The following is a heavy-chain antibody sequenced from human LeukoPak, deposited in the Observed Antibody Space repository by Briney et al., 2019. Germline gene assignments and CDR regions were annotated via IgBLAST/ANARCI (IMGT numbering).Heavy chain of an antibody. Sequence: ASVKVSCKASGYTFTGYYMHWVRQAPGQGLEWMGIINPSGGSTSYAQKFQGRVTMTRDMSTSTVYMELSSLRSEDTAVYYCARDSIAAAGTGAGFDPWGQGTLVTVSS. V-gene: IGHV1-46*01. CDR3: ARDSIAAAGTGAGFDP. D-gene: IGHD6-13*01. CDR2: INPSGGST. J-gene: IGHJ5*02. CDR1: GYTFTGYY.